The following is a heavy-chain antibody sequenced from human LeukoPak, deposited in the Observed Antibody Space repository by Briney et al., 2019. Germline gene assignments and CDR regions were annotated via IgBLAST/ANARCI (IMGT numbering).Heavy chain of an antibody. CDR1: GGTFSSYA. CDR2: IIPILGIA. V-gene: IGHV1-69*04. D-gene: IGHD3-10*01. J-gene: IGHJ4*02. CDR3: ARDPYDPGFGELVYYFDY. Sequence: ASVTVSFKASGGTFSSYAISWVRQAPGQGLEWMGRIIPILGIANYAQKFQGRVTITADKSTSTAYMELSSLRSEDTAVYYCARDPYDPGFGELVYYFDYWGQGTLVTVSS.